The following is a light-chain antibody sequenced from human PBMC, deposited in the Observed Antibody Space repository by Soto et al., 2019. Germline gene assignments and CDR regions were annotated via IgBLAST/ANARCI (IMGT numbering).Light chain of an antibody. CDR1: QTISSW. CDR3: QHYNSYSEA. Sequence: DIQSTQSPSTLSGSVGDRVTIPCRASQTISSWLAWYQQTTGKAPKLLIYKASTLKSGVPSRFRGSGSGTEFTLTISSLQPDDFETYYCQHYNSYSEAFGQGTKVDIK. CDR2: KAS. J-gene: IGKJ1*01. V-gene: IGKV1-5*03.